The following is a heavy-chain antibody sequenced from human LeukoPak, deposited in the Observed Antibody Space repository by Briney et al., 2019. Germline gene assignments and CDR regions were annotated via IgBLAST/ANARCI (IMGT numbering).Heavy chain of an antibody. J-gene: IGHJ4*02. CDR3: ARDAKDLWSGHFEL. V-gene: IGHV4-34*01. CDR2: INHSGST. CDR1: GGSFSGYY. D-gene: IGHD3-3*01. Sequence: SETLSLTCAVYGGSFSGYYWSWIRQPPGKGLEWIREINHSGSTNYNPSLKSRVTISVDTSKNQFSLKLSSVTAADTAVYYCARDAKDLWSGHFELWGQGTLVTVSS.